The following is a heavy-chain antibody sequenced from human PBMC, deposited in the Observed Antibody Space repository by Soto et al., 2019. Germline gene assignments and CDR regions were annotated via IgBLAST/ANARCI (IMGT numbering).Heavy chain of an antibody. CDR1: GYSISSSNW. CDR3: ARNPCSNYPPSYCYGMDF. Sequence: PSETLSLTCAVSGYSISSSNWWGWIRQPPGKGLEWIGYIYYSGSTYYNPSLKSRVAMSVDTSKNQFSLKLSSVTAVDTAVYYCARNPCSNYPPSYCYGMDFWGQGTPVTVSS. D-gene: IGHD4-4*01. V-gene: IGHV4-28*01. J-gene: IGHJ6*02. CDR2: IYYSGST.